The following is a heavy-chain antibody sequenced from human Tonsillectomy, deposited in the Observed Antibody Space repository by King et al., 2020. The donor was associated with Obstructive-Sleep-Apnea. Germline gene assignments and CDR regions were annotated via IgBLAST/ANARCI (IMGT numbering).Heavy chain of an antibody. J-gene: IGHJ3*02. V-gene: IGHV3-11*06. CDR3: ASGDDRGFRDAFDI. Sequence: VQLVESGGGLVKPGGSLRLSCAASGFPFSDYYLSWIRQAPGKGLEWVSYISSISSYTNYADSVKGRFTISRDNAKNSLYLQMNSLRAEDTAVYYCASGDDRGFRDAFDIWGQGTMVTVSS. D-gene: IGHD3-22*01. CDR1: GFPFSDYY. CDR2: ISSISSYT.